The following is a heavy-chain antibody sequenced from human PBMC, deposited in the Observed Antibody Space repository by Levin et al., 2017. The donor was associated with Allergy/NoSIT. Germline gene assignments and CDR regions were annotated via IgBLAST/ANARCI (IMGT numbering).Heavy chain of an antibody. CDR2: IIPIFGTA. CDR1: GGTFSSYA. V-gene: IGHV1-69*13. CDR3: ARKGIAVAGTNYYYYGMDV. D-gene: IGHD6-19*01. Sequence: EASVKVSCKASGGTFSSYAISWVRQAPGQGLEWMGGIIPIFGTANYAQKFQGRVTITADESTSTAYMELSSLRSEDTAVYYCARKGIAVAGTNYYYYGMDVWGQGTTVTVSS. J-gene: IGHJ6*02.